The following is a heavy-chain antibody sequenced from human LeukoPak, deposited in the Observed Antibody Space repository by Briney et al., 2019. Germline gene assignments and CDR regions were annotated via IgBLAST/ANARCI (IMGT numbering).Heavy chain of an antibody. D-gene: IGHD6-6*01. V-gene: IGHV1-2*04. CDR2: INPNSGGT. CDR3: ARGQYSSSSPLDY. J-gene: IGHJ4*02. Sequence: ASVKVSCKASGYTFTGYYMHWVRQAPGQGLEWMGWINPNSGGTNYAQKFQGWVTMTRDTSISTAYMELSRLRSDDMAVYYCARGQYSSSSPLDYWGQGTLATVSS. CDR1: GYTFTGYY.